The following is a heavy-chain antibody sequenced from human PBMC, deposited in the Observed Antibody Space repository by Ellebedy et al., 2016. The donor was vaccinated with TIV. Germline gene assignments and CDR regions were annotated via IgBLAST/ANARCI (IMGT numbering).Heavy chain of an antibody. V-gene: IGHV4-39*07. CDR3: ARVAGVSTTYYFDS. CDR1: GGSISDNSYY. D-gene: IGHD5/OR15-5a*01. Sequence: SETLSLXCTVSGGSISDNSYYWGWIRQSPGKELEWIGSLYFTGSSYNSPSLKSRITMSVETSKNQFSLKLSSVTAADTAVYYCARVAGVSTTYYFDSWGQGTQVTVSS. CDR2: LYFTGSS. J-gene: IGHJ4*02.